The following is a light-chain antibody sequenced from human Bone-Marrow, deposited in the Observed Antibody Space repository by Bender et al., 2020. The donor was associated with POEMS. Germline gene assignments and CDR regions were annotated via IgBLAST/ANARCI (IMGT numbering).Light chain of an antibody. CDR3: AAWDDSQNGWL. J-gene: IGLJ3*02. CDR2: TNN. Sequence: QSVLTQPPSASGSPGQRVTMSCSGSSSNIGSNTVNWFQQLPGTAPKVLISTNNERPSGVPDRFSGSKSGTSASLAITGLQSDDEADYYCAAWDDSQNGWLFGGGTRLTVL. CDR1: SSNIGSNT. V-gene: IGLV1-44*01.